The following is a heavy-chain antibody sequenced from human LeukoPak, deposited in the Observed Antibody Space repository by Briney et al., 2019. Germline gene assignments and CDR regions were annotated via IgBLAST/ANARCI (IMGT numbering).Heavy chain of an antibody. CDR3: ARDGGDY. CDR1: GYSISSGYY. J-gene: IGHJ4*02. CDR2: IYHSGST. V-gene: IGHV4-38-2*02. D-gene: IGHD3-16*01. Sequence: PSETLSLTCTVSGYSISSGYYWGWIRQPPGKGLEWIGSIYHSGSTYYNPSLKSRVTISVDTSKNQFSLKLSSVTAADTAVYYCARDGGDYWGQGTLVTVSS.